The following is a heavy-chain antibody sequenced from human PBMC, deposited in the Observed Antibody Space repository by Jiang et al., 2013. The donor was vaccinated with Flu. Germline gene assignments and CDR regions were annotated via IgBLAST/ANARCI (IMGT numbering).Heavy chain of an antibody. D-gene: IGHD5-24*01. CDR3: ARFQEMATISDY. V-gene: IGHV5-51*01. Sequence: PGKGLEWMGIIYPGDSDTRYSPSFQGQVTISADKSISTAYLQWSSLKASDTAMYYCARFQEMATISDYWGQGTLVTVSS. J-gene: IGHJ4*02. CDR2: IYPGDSDT.